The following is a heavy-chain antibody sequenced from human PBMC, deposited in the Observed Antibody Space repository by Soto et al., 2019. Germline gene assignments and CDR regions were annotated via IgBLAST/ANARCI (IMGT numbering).Heavy chain of an antibody. CDR2: IYWNDDK. CDR3: VSTTPYCSGDTCYYYFDD. CDR1: GFSLIPVGLA. J-gene: IGHJ4*01. Sequence: SGPTLENPTETLKLTYTFSGFSLIPVGLAVGWIRQPPGKALEWLSLIYWNDDKRYSPSLKSRLTITQDTSTNQAVLTMTNMDPVDTATYYCVSTTPYCSGDTCYYYFDDWGQGTLVTVSS. V-gene: IGHV2-5*01. D-gene: IGHD2-21*02.